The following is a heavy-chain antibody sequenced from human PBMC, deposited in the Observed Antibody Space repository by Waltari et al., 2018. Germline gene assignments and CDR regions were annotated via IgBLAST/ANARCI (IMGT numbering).Heavy chain of an antibody. Sequence: QLQLQESGPGLVKPSGTLSLICPVSGDPMNYWWSWVRQPPGKGLEWIGQVLGSGRTNYNPSFASRVTISLYTSTHQFALKMTSATAADTALYYCARDRGRGLYLDTWGQGILVTVSP. CDR2: VLGSGRT. D-gene: IGHD2-15*01. CDR3: ARDRGRGLYLDT. CDR1: GDPMNYW. J-gene: IGHJ4*02. V-gene: IGHV4-4*02.